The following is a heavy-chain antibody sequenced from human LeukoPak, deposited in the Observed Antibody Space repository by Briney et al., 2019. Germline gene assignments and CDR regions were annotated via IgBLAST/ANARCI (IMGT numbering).Heavy chain of an antibody. J-gene: IGHJ5*02. Sequence: PSETLSLTCAVSGGSISSSNWWSWVRQPPGKGLEWIGEIYHSGSTNYNPSLKSRVTISVDTSKNQFSLKLSSVTAADTAVYYCARGTLGYCSGGSCYDGWFDPWGQGTLVTVSS. CDR3: ARGTLGYCSGGSCYDGWFDP. CDR1: GGSISSSNW. V-gene: IGHV4-4*02. D-gene: IGHD2-15*01. CDR2: IYHSGST.